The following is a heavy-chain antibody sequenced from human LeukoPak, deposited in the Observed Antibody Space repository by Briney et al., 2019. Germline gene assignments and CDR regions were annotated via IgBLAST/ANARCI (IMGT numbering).Heavy chain of an antibody. V-gene: IGHV4-59*11. Sequence: SETLSLTCTVSGGSISSHYLSWIRQPPGKGLEWIGYIYYSGSTNYNPSLKSRVTISVDTSKNQFSLKLSSVTAADTAVYYCASLYGGNFRGYYYYMDVWGKGTTVTVSS. CDR2: IYYSGST. CDR1: GGSISSHY. CDR3: ASLYGGNFRGYYYYMDV. D-gene: IGHD4-23*01. J-gene: IGHJ6*03.